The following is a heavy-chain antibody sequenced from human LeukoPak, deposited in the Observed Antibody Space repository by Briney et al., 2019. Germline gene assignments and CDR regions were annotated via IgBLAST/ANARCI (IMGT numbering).Heavy chain of an antibody. V-gene: IGHV1-46*01. CDR3: AKDTRYSGNYYFVFDY. Sequence: ASVKVSCKASGYTFTSYYMHWVRQAPGQGLEWMGIINPSGGSTSYAQKFQGRVTMTRDTSTSTVYMELSSLRSEDTAVYYCAKDTRYSGNYYFVFDYWGQGTLVTVSS. CDR1: GYTFTSYY. D-gene: IGHD1-26*01. CDR2: INPSGGST. J-gene: IGHJ4*02.